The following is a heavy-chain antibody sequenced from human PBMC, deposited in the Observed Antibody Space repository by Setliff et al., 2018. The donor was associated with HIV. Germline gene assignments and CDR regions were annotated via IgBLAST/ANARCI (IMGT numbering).Heavy chain of an antibody. D-gene: IGHD6-13*01. CDR1: GYTFTSYD. J-gene: IGHJ3*02. Sequence: ASVVSCKASGYTFTSYDINWVRQATGQGLEWMGWMNPNSGNTGYAQKFQGRVTMTRNTSISTAYMELSSLRSEDTAVYYCARGSSYSSSWYVFRPQALNDAFDIWAQGTMVTVSS. V-gene: IGHV1-8*02. CDR3: ARGSSYSSSWYVFRPQALNDAFDI. CDR2: MNPNSGNT.